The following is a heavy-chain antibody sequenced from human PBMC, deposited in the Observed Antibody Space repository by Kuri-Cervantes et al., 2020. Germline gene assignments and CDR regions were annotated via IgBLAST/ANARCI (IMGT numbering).Heavy chain of an antibody. J-gene: IGHJ3*02. V-gene: IGHV3-30*18. CDR2: ISYDGSNK. Sequence: GGSLRLSCAASGFTFSSYGMHWVRQAPGKGLEWVAVISYDGSNKYYADSVKGRFTISRDNSKNTLYLQMNSLRAEDTAVYYCAKDPNGDYLGAFDTWGQGTMVTVSS. CDR3: AKDPNGDYLGAFDT. CDR1: GFTFSSYG. D-gene: IGHD4-17*01.